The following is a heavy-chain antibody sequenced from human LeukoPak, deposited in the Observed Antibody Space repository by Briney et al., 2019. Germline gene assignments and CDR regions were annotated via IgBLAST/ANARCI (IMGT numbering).Heavy chain of an antibody. Sequence: VGSLRFSCAASGFTFSGYSMNWVRQAPGKGVEWVSSISSSSSYIYYADSVKGRFTISRDSAKNSLYLQMNSLRAEDTAVYYCARGSGFGYWGQGTLVTVSS. V-gene: IGHV3-21*01. CDR1: GFTFSGYS. J-gene: IGHJ4*02. CDR3: ARGSGFGY. CDR2: ISSSSSYI. D-gene: IGHD3-22*01.